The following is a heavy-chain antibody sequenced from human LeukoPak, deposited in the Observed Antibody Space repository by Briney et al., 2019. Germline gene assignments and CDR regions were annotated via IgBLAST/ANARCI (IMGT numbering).Heavy chain of an antibody. Sequence: GGSLRLSCAASGFTFSSYSMNWVHHAPGKGLDWGSSSSSSSSYIYYADSVKGRFTFSRDNAKNSLYLQMTSLRDEDTAVYYCARESYYYDSSGYHYDFESAYWGQGTLVTVSS. CDR1: GFTFSSYS. V-gene: IGHV3-21*01. D-gene: IGHD3-22*01. CDR2: SSSSSSYI. J-gene: IGHJ4*02. CDR3: ARESYYYDSSGYHYDFESAY.